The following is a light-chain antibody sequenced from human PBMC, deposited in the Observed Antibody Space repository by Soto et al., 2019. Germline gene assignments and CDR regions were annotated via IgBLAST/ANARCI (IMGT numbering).Light chain of an antibody. V-gene: IGLV1-44*01. J-gene: IGLJ3*02. CDR2: SND. Sequence: QSVLTQPPSASGTPGQRVTISCSGSTSNIGSNTVSWYQHLPGTAPKLLIYSNDQRPSGVPDRFSGSKSGTSASLAISGLQSEDEADYYCAIWDLTLSAWVFGGGIKLTVL. CDR3: AIWDLTLSAWV. CDR1: TSNIGSNT.